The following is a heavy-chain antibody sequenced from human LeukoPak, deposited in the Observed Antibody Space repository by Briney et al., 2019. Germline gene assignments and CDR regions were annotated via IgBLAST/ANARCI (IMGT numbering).Heavy chain of an antibody. D-gene: IGHD3-10*01. Sequence: AGSLSLSCAASGFTFSSYSMNWVRQAPGNGLEWVSSIRSSSSYIYYADSVKGRFTISRDNAKNTLYLQLNSLRAEDRAVYYCARDRGDWGQGTLITVSS. CDR2: IRSSSSYI. CDR1: GFTFSSYS. J-gene: IGHJ4*02. V-gene: IGHV3-21*01. CDR3: ARDRGD.